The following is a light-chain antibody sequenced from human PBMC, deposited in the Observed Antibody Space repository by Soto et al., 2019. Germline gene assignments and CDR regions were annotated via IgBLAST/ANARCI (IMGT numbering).Light chain of an antibody. CDR1: QSVSGN. CDR2: AAS. CDR3: QQDNNWPPIT. V-gene: IGKV3-15*01. J-gene: IGKJ3*01. Sequence: EIVMTQSPATLSVSPGERATLSCRASQSVSGNLAWYQQKPGQAPRLLIYAASTRATGIPARFSGSGSGTEFTLTIGSLQSEDFAVYYCQQDNNWPPITFGLGTKVDIK.